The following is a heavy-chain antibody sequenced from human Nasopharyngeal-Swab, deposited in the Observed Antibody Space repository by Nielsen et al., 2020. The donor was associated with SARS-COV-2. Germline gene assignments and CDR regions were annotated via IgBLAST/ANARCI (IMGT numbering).Heavy chain of an antibody. CDR2: IYPGDSDT. J-gene: IGHJ4*02. CDR1: GYSFTSYW. V-gene: IGHV5-51*01. D-gene: IGHD6-6*01. CDR3: ARHGEYSSSSAADFDY. Sequence: GESLKISCQGSGYSFTSYWIGWVRQMPGKGLEWMGIIYPGDSDTRYSPSFQGQVTISADKSISTAYLQWSSLKASDTAMYYCARHGEYSSSSAADFDYWGQGTLVTVSS.